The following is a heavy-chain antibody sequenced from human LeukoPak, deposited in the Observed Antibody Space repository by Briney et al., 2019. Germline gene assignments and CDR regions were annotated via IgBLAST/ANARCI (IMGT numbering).Heavy chain of an antibody. CDR3: ARVSVAYTVLDAFDI. Sequence: PGGSLRLSCAASGFTFSSYSMNWVRQAPGKGLEWVSSISSSSSYIYYADSGKGRFTISRDNAKNSLYLQMNSLRAEDTAVYYCARVSVAYTVLDAFDIWGQGTMVTVSS. CDR1: GFTFSSYS. V-gene: IGHV3-21*01. J-gene: IGHJ3*02. CDR2: ISSSSSYI. D-gene: IGHD6-19*01.